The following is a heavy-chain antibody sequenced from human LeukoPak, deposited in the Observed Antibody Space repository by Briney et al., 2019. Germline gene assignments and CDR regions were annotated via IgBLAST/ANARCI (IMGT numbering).Heavy chain of an antibody. J-gene: IGHJ4*02. D-gene: IGHD4-17*01. CDR1: GGSVSSGSYY. V-gene: IGHV4-61*01. CDR2: IYYSGST. Sequence: PSETLSLTCTVSGGSVSSGSYYWSWIRQPPGKGLEWIGYIYYSGSTNYNPSHKSRVTISVDTSKNQFSLKLSSVTAADTAVYYCARGTDYGALYYFDYWGQGTLVTVSS. CDR3: ARGTDYGALYYFDY.